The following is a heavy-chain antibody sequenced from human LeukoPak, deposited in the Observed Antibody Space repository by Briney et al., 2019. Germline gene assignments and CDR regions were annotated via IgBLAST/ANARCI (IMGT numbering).Heavy chain of an antibody. CDR2: IYTSGST. CDR1: GGSISSYY. J-gene: IGHJ4*02. Sequence: SETLSLTCTVYGGSISSYYWSWIRQPPGKGLEWIGYIYTSGSTNYNPSLKSRVTISVDTSKNQFSLKLSSVTAADTAVYSCARDVDCRECSSSAVLDYWGQGTLVTVS. V-gene: IGHV4-4*09. D-gene: IGHD6-6*01. CDR3: ARDVDCRECSSSAVLDY.